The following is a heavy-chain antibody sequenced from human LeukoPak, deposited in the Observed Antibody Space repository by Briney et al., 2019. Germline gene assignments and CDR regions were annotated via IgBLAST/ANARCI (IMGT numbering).Heavy chain of an antibody. Sequence: ASVKVSCKASGYTSTGYYMHWVRQAPGQGLEWMGRINPNSGGTNYAQKFQGRVTMTRDTSISTAYMELRRLRSDDTAVYYCAREKVRQSGMDVWGQGTTVTVSS. CDR3: AREKVRQSGMDV. CDR2: INPNSGGT. V-gene: IGHV1-2*06. D-gene: IGHD2-2*01. J-gene: IGHJ6*02. CDR1: GYTSTGYY.